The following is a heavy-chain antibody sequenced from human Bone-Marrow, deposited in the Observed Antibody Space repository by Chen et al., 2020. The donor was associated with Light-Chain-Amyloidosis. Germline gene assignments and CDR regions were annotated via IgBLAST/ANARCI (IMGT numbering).Heavy chain of an antibody. Sequence: EVQLEQSGPEVKKPGESLKISCKGSGYTFPNYWIGWVRQMPGKGLEWMGVIYPDDSDASYSPSFEGQVTISADKSITTAYLQWRSLKASDTAMYYWARRRDGYNFDYWGQGTLVTVSS. CDR3: ARRRDGYNFDY. J-gene: IGHJ4*02. D-gene: IGHD5-12*01. CDR2: IYPDDSDA. V-gene: IGHV5-51*01. CDR1: GYTFPNYW.